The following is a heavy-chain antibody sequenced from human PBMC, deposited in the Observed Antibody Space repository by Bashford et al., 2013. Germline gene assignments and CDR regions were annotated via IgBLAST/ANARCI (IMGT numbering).Heavy chain of an antibody. J-gene: IGHJ5*02. CDR2: IFPGDSDT. V-gene: IGHV5-51*01. CDR3: ARGGYSGYASWFDP. D-gene: IGHD5-12*01. Sequence: WVRQMPGKGLEWMGIIFPGDSDTRYSPSFQGQVTISADKSISTAYLQWSSLKASDTAMYYCARGGYSGYASWFDPWGQGTLVTVSS.